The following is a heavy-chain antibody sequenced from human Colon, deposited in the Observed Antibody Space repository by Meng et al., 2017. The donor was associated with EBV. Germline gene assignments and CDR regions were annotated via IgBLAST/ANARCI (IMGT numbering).Heavy chain of an antibody. Sequence: QGQSRRSGPGLVKPPTPLSPTCTCSGGSISSVDYYWSWIRQPPGKGLEWIGYIYYSGSTHYNPSLKSRVTISVDTSKNQFSLKVSSVTAADTAVYYCARQATGYCSGGSCYSGSIFDYWGQGTLVTVSS. D-gene: IGHD2-15*01. J-gene: IGHJ4*02. CDR1: GGSISSVDYY. CDR2: IYYSGST. V-gene: IGHV4-30-4*01. CDR3: ARQATGYCSGGSCYSGSIFDY.